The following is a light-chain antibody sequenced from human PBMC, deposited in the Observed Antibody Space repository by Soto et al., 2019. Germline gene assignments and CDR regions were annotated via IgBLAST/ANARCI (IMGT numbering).Light chain of an antibody. CDR1: SSNIGTSS. V-gene: IGLV1-44*01. Sequence: QSVLTQPHSASGTPGQRGTISCSGSSSNIGTSSVRWFQQLPGTAPKLLISTTNQRPSGVPERFSGSKSGTSASLAISGLQSEDEADYYCAAWDDSLNGHVFGTGTKVTVL. CDR3: AAWDDSLNGHV. J-gene: IGLJ1*01. CDR2: TTN.